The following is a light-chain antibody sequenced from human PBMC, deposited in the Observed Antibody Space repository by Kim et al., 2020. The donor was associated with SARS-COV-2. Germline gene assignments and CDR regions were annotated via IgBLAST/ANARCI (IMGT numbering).Light chain of an antibody. Sequence: SVSPGKRTTRSCRASRSVGSDLAWFQQKPGLPPRLLIYGASSRATGIPARFSGSGSGTEFTLTISGLQSDDFAVYYCQQYNEWRTFGQGTKVDIK. CDR1: RSVGSD. V-gene: IGKV3-15*01. CDR3: QQYNEWRT. J-gene: IGKJ1*01. CDR2: GAS.